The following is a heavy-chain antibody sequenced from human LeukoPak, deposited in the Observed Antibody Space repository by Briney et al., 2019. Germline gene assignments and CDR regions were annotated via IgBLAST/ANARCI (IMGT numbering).Heavy chain of an antibody. CDR3: VRRQRDHYRDYTQRGRGWFDP. Sequence: ASETLSLTCAVYGGSFSGYYWSWIRQPPGKGLEWIGEINHSGSTNYNPSLKSRVTISVDTSKNQFSLKLSSVTAADTAVYYCVRRQRDHYRDYTQRGRGWFDPWGQGTLVTVSS. D-gene: IGHD4-17*01. CDR2: INHSGST. CDR1: GGSFSGYY. V-gene: IGHV4-34*01. J-gene: IGHJ5*02.